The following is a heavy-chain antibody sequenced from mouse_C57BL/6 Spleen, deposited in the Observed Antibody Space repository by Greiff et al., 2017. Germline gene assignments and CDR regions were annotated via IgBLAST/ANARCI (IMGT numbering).Heavy chain of an antibody. CDR3: ARGGGLTTVVANDY. CDR1: GFTFSSYA. D-gene: IGHD1-1*01. Sequence: EVMLVESGGGLVKPGGSLKLSCAASGFTFSSYAMSWVRQTPEKRLEWVATISDGGSYTYYPDNVKGRFTISRDNAKNNLYLQMSHLKSEDTAMYYCARGGGLTTVVANDYWGQGTTLTVSS. CDR2: ISDGGSYT. V-gene: IGHV5-4*03. J-gene: IGHJ2*01.